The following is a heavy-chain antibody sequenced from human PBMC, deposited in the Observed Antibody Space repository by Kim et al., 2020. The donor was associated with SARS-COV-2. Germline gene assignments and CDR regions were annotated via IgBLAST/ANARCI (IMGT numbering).Heavy chain of an antibody. CDR2: INHSGST. Sequence: SETLSLTCAVYGGSFSGYYWSWIRQPPGKGLEWIGEINHSGSTNYNQSLKSRVTISVDTSKNQFSLKLSSVTAADTAVYYCARRWIQLRTLDYWGQGTLVTVSS. CDR1: GGSFSGYY. D-gene: IGHD5-18*01. CDR3: ARRWIQLRTLDY. J-gene: IGHJ4*02. V-gene: IGHV4-34*01.